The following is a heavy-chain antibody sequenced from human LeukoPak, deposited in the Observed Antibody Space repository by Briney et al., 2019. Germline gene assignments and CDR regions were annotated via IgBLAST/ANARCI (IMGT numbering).Heavy chain of an antibody. V-gene: IGHV4-59*01. CDR2: IYYSGST. Sequence: SETLSLTCTVSGASISSYYWTWIRQPPGKGLEWIGYIYYSGSTNYNPSLKSRVTISVDTSKNQFSLKLSSVTAADTAVYYCARGPPYCSSTSCPKVGQPVYDYWGQGTLVTVSS. CDR1: GASISSYY. J-gene: IGHJ4*02. CDR3: ARGPPYCSSTSCPKVGQPVYDY. D-gene: IGHD2-2*01.